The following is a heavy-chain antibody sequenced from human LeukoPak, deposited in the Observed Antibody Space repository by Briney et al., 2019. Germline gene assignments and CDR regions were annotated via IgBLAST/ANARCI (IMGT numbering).Heavy chain of an antibody. D-gene: IGHD3-3*01. V-gene: IGHV4-59*11. CDR2: IYYSGST. Sequence: PSETLSLTCTVSGGSISSHYWSWIRQPPGKGLEWIGYIYYSGSTNHNPSLKSRVTISVDTSKNQFSLKLSSVTAADTAVYYCAATTIFGVVDGWFDPWGQGTLVTVSS. J-gene: IGHJ5*02. CDR3: AATTIFGVVDGWFDP. CDR1: GGSISSHY.